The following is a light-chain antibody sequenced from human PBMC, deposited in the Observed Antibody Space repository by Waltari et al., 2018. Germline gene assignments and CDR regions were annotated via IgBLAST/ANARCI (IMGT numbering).Light chain of an antibody. CDR2: EVT. J-gene: IGLJ2*01. CDR1: SSDVGTYNL. CDR3: CSYAGSTTFVV. V-gene: IGLV2-23*02. Sequence: QSALTQPASVSGSPGQSITISCTGSSSDVGTYNLVSWYQQYPGKAPKLMLYEVTKRPSGGSNRCSGSKSGNTAALTISGLQAEDEADYYCCSYAGSTTFVVFGGGTNLAVL.